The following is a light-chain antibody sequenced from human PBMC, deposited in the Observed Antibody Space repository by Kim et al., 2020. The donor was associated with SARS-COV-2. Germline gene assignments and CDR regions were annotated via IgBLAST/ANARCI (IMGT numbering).Light chain of an antibody. CDR2: GHN. Sequence: SGAQGQTVTISCPGSSGFDVHWYQQLPGTAPRLVIFGHNNRASGVPDRFSGSLSGASASLVITGLQPEDEADYYCQSFGDTMSGSFFGGGTRLTVL. CDR1: SGFD. CDR3: QSFGDTMSGSF. V-gene: IGLV1-40*01. J-gene: IGLJ2*01.